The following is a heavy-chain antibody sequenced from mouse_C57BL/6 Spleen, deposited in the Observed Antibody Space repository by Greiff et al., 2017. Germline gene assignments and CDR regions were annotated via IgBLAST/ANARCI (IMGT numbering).Heavy chain of an antibody. CDR3: AVYYDYDDGFAY. Sequence: QVQLKESGAELVKPGASVKISCKASGYAFSSYWMNWVKQRPGKGLEWIGQIYPGDGDTNYNGKFKGKATLTADKSSSTAYMQLSSLTSADSAVYFCAVYYDYDDGFAYWGQGTLVTVSA. J-gene: IGHJ3*01. CDR2: IYPGDGDT. D-gene: IGHD2-4*01. V-gene: IGHV1-80*01. CDR1: GYAFSSYW.